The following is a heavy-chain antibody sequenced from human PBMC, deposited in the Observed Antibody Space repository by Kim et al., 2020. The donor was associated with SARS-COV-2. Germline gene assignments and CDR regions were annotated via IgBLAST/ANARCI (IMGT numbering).Heavy chain of an antibody. CDR3: ARDRIAAY. CDR2: INHSGST. V-gene: IGHV4-34*01. J-gene: IGHJ4*02. CDR1: GGSFSGYY. Sequence: SETLSLTCAVYGGSFSGYYWSWIRQPPGKGLEWIGEINHSGSTNYNPSLKSRVTISVDTSKNQFSLKLSSVTAADTAVYYCARDRIAAYLGQGTLVTGSS. D-gene: IGHD6-13*01.